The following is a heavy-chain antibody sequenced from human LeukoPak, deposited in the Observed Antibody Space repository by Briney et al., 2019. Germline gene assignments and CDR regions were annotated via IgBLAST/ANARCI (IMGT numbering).Heavy chain of an antibody. D-gene: IGHD6-19*01. J-gene: IGHJ4*02. V-gene: IGHV3-21*01. Sequence: GGSLRLSCAASGFIFSSYAMSWVRQAPGKGLEWVSSISSSGTYIYYPDSLKGRFTISRDNANNSLYLQMNSLRAEDTAVYYCARASSGWAVDLYYFDYWGQGTLVTVSS. CDR2: ISSSGTYI. CDR3: ARASSGWAVDLYYFDY. CDR1: GFIFSSYA.